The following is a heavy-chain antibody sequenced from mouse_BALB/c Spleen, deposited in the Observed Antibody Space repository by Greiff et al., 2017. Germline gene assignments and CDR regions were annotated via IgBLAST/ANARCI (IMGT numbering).Heavy chain of an antibody. V-gene: IGHV3-8*02. D-gene: IGHD3-2*01. Sequence: EVKLQESGPSLVKPSQTLSLTCSVTGDSITSGYWNWIRKFPGNKLEYMGYISYSGSTYYNPSLKSRISITRDTSKNQYYLQLNSVTTEDTATYYCARSLDSSGYTFAYWGQGTLVTVSA. J-gene: IGHJ3*01. CDR2: ISYSGST. CDR3: ARSLDSSGYTFAY. CDR1: GDSITSGY.